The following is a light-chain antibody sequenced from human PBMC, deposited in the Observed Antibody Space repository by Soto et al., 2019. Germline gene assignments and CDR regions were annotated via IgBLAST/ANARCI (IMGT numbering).Light chain of an antibody. J-gene: IGKJ3*01. V-gene: IGKV3-15*01. CDR2: GAS. CDR1: QSVDSN. CDR3: QQYSNWPPLFT. Sequence: EIVMTQSPAILSVFPGERATLSCRASQSVDSNLAWYQQKPGQAPRLLISGASTRATGIPARFSGSGSGTEFTLTISSLQSEDFAVYYCQQYSNWPPLFTFGPGTKVDIK.